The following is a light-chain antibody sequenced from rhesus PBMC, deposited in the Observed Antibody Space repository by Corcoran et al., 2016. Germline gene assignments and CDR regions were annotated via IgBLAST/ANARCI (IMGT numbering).Light chain of an antibody. V-gene: IGKV1S12*01. Sequence: DIQMTQSPSALSASVGDRVTISCRASQNIYSNLAWYQQKPGKAPNLLIYAASSLQTGIPSRFSGSGSGTDFTLTFSSLQPEDSAAYYCQHYYDNPFPFGPGTKLDIK. CDR2: AAS. CDR1: QNIYSN. J-gene: IGKJ3*01. CDR3: QHYYDNPFP.